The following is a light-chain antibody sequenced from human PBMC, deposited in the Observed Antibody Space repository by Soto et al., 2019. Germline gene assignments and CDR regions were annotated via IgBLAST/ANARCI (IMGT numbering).Light chain of an antibody. CDR1: QSISSA. CDR2: KAS. CDR3: QQYYSYPIT. Sequence: DIPMTQSPSTLSASVGDRVTITCRASQSISSALAWHQQKPGKAPKLLIYKASSLQSGVQSRFSGGGSGTEFTLTISSLQPDDFATYYCQQYYSYPITFGQGTRLEIK. V-gene: IGKV1-5*03. J-gene: IGKJ5*01.